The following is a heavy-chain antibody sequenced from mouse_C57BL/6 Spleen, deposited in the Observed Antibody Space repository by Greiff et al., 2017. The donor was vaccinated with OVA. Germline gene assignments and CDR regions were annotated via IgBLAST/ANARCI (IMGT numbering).Heavy chain of an antibody. D-gene: IGHD3-2*02. CDR2: INPNNGGT. CDR3: ARSGAQATYYFDY. J-gene: IGHJ2*01. CDR1: GYTFTDYN. V-gene: IGHV1-22*01. Sequence: VQLQQSGPELVKPGASVKMSCKASGYTFTDYNMHWVKQSHGKSLEWIGYINPNNGGTSYNQKFKGKATLTVNKSSSTAYMELGSLTSEDSAVYDCARSGAQATYYFDYWGQGTTLTVSS.